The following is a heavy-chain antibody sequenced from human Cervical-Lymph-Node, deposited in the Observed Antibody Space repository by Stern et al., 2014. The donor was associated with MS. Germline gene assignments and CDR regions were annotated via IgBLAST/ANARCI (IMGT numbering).Heavy chain of an antibody. V-gene: IGHV3-21*01. Sequence: EVQLEESGGGLVKPGGSLRLSCAASGFTFSSYSMNWVRQAPGKGLEWVSSISSGSSYIYYADSVKGRFTISRDNAKNSLYLQMHSLRAEDTAVYYCARYQYYYDSSGFDYWGQGTLVTVSS. J-gene: IGHJ4*02. CDR1: GFTFSSYS. CDR3: ARYQYYYDSSGFDY. CDR2: ISSGSSYI. D-gene: IGHD3-22*01.